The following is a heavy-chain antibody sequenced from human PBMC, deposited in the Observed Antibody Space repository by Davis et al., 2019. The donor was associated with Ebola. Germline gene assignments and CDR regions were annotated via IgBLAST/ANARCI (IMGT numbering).Heavy chain of an antibody. Sequence: AASVKVSCKASGGTFSSYAISWVRQAPGQGLEWMGGIIPIFGTANYAQKFQGRVTITADESTSTAYMELSSLRSEDTAVYYCAREPELRYRNWFDPWGQGTLVTVSS. V-gene: IGHV1-69*13. D-gene: IGHD3-9*01. CDR2: IIPIFGTA. CDR3: AREPELRYRNWFDP. J-gene: IGHJ5*02. CDR1: GGTFSSYA.